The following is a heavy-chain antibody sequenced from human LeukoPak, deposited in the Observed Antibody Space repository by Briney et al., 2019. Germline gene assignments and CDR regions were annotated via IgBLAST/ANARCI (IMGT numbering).Heavy chain of an antibody. CDR2: IYYSGST. CDR3: ARAIAVAGDTGDY. V-gene: IGHV4-59*08. Sequence: PSETLSLTCTVSGGSISSYYWSWIRQPPGKGLEWIGYIYYSGSTNYNPSLKSRVTISVDMSKNQFSLKLSSVTAADTAVYYCARAIAVAGDTGDYWGQGTLVTVSS. J-gene: IGHJ4*02. D-gene: IGHD6-19*01. CDR1: GGSISSYY.